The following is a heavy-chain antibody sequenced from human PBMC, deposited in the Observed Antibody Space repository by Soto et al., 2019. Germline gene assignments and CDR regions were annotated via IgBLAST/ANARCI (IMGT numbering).Heavy chain of an antibody. CDR1: GFTFTTYV. V-gene: IGHV3-23*01. J-gene: IGHJ4*02. D-gene: IGHD3-3*01. Sequence: EVQLLESGGGLVQPGGSLRLSCAASGFTFTTYVMSWVRQAPGKGLEWVSAISGSGGSTYSADSVKGRFTISRDNSKNTLYLQMNNLRAEDTAVYYCARGGYDFWSGYYPYFDYWGRGTLVTVSS. CDR2: ISGSGGST. CDR3: ARGGYDFWSGYYPYFDY.